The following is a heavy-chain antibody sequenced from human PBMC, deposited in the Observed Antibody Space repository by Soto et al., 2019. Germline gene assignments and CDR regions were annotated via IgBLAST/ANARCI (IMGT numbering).Heavy chain of an antibody. V-gene: IGHV4-59*01. CDR2: IYYSGST. CDR1: GGSISSYY. D-gene: IGHD6-19*01. Sequence: LSETLSLTCTVSGGSISSYYWSWIRQPPGKGLEWIGYIYYSGSTNYNPSLKGRVTISVDTSKNQFSLKLSSVTAADTAVYYCARQQWPPLVDPWGQGTLVTVSS. J-gene: IGHJ5*02. CDR3: ARQQWPPLVDP.